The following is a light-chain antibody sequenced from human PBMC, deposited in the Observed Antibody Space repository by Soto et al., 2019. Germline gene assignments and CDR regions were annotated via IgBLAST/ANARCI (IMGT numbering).Light chain of an antibody. V-gene: IGKV1-5*03. CDR2: NAS. CDR3: QQYNSYSPT. CDR1: QSISSW. Sequence: DIQMTQSPSTLSASVGDRVTIICRASQSISSWWAWYQQKPGKAPKLLIYNASSLESGVPSRFSGSGSGTEFTLTISSLHPDDFATYYGQQYNSYSPTFGQGNKVEIK. J-gene: IGKJ1*01.